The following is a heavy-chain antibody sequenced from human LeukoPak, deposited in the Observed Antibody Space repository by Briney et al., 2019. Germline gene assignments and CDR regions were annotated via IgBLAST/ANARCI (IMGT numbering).Heavy chain of an antibody. D-gene: IGHD2-2*01. CDR2: INLSGST. CDR1: GGSFSGYY. CDR3: ARIPYCSSTSCYFPNAFDI. Sequence: PSETLSLTCAVYGGSFSGYYWSWIRQPPGKGLEWIGEINLSGSTNYNPSLKSRVTISVDTSKNQFSLKLSSVTAADTAVYYCARIPYCSSTSCYFPNAFDIWGQGTMVTVSS. V-gene: IGHV4-34*01. J-gene: IGHJ3*02.